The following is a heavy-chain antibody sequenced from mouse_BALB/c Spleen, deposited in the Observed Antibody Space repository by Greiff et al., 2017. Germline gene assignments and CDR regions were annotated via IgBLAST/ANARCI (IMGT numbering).Heavy chain of an antibody. J-gene: IGHJ4*01. CDR3: ARGNYDYLRAMDY. CDR1: GFTFSSYG. Sequence: EVQVVESGGGLVQPGGSLKLSCAASGFTFSSYGMSWVRQTPDKRLELVATINSNGGSTYYPDSVKGRFTISRDNAKNTLYLQMSSLKSEDTAMYYCARGNYDYLRAMDYWGQGTSVTVSS. CDR2: INSNGGST. D-gene: IGHD2-4*01. V-gene: IGHV5-6-3*01.